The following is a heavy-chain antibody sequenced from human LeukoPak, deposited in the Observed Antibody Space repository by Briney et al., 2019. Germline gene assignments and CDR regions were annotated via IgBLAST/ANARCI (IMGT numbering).Heavy chain of an antibody. CDR3: ARDSCSGDRCWRYFVN. Sequence: GSLRLSCAVSGFTFRSFAMHWVRQAPGQGLECVSGIRGNGGNTFYANSVTGRFTISRDNSKNTLYLQMGSLKPEDMAVYYCARDSCSGDRCWRYFVNWGQGTLVTVSS. CDR1: GFTFRSFA. D-gene: IGHD2-15*01. V-gene: IGHV3-64*01. CDR2: IRGNGGNT. J-gene: IGHJ4*02.